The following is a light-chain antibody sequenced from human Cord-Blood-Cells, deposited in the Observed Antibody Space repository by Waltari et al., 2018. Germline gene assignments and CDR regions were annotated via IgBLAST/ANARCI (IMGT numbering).Light chain of an antibody. CDR3: QTWGTGIQV. Sequence: QLVLTQSPSASASLGASVKLTCTLSSGHSSYAIAWYQQQPAKGPRYLLKLNSDGSHSKGDGIPDRFSGSSSGAERYLTISSLQSEDEADYYCQTWGTGIQVFGGGTKLTVL. CDR1: SGHSSYA. CDR2: LNSDGSH. V-gene: IGLV4-69*01. J-gene: IGLJ3*02.